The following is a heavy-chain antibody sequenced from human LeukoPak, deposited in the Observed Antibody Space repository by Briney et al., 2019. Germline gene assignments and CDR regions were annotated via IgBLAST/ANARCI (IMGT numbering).Heavy chain of an antibody. V-gene: IGHV4-34*01. CDR3: ARRGDGYKLDY. CDR2: INHSGST. J-gene: IGHJ4*02. D-gene: IGHD5-24*01. Sequence: PSETLSLTCAVYGGSFSGYYWSWIRQPPGKGLEWIGEINHSGSTNYNPSLKSRVTISVDTSKNQFSLKLSSVTAADTAVYYCARRGDGYKLDYWGQGTLVTVSS. CDR1: GGSFSGYY.